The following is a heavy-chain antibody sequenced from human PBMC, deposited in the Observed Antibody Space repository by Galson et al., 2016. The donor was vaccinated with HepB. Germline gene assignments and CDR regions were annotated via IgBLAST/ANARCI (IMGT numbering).Heavy chain of an antibody. CDR3: AGGKLATGWGY. D-gene: IGHD4-23*01. CDR1: GGSISSYNW. V-gene: IGHV4-4*02. Sequence: LSFTCAVSGGSISSYNWWSWVRQPPGKGLEWIGEIYRSGTANYNPSLKSRFVISLDKSKNQFSLTVNSVTAADTAVYYCAGGKLATGWGYWGQGTLVIVSS. CDR2: IYRSGTA. J-gene: IGHJ4*02.